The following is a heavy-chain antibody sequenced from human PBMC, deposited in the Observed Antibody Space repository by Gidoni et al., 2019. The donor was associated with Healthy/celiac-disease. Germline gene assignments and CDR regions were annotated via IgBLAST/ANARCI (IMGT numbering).Heavy chain of an antibody. CDR2: ISAYNGNT. CDR1: GYTFTSYG. D-gene: IGHD3-22*01. CDR3: ARARATYYYDSSGYHELDY. Sequence: QVQLVQSGAEVQKPGASVKVSCKASGYTFTSYGIRWVRQAPGQGLEWMGWISAYNGNTNYAQKLQGRVTMTTDTSTSTAYMELRSLRSDDTAVYYCARARATYYYDSSGYHELDYWGQGTLVTVSS. J-gene: IGHJ4*02. V-gene: IGHV1-18*01.